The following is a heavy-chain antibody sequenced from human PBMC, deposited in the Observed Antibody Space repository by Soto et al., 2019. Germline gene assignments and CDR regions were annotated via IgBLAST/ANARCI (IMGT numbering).Heavy chain of an antibody. V-gene: IGHV4-59*01. J-gene: IGHJ3*02. CDR2: IYYSGST. CDR3: ARQLAPSYYYDSSGYLNAFDI. D-gene: IGHD3-22*01. CDR1: GGSISSYY. Sequence: QVQLQESGPGLVKPSETLSLTCTVSGGSISSYYWSWIRQPPGKGLEWIGYIYYSGSTNYNPSLKSRVTISVDTSKNQFSLKLSSVTAADTAVYYCARQLAPSYYYDSSGYLNAFDIWGQGTMVTVSS.